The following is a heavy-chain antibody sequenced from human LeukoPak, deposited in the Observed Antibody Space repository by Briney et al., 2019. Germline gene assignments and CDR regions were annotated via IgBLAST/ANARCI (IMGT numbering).Heavy chain of an antibody. CDR2: ISGSGGST. V-gene: IGHV3-23*01. Sequence: GGSLRLSCAASGFTFSCYAMSWVRQAPGKGLEWVSGISGSGGSTYYADSVKGRFTISRDNSKNTLYLQMNSLRVEDTAVYYCAKDRGRTWVQVANWGQGTLVTVSS. CDR1: GFTFSCYA. J-gene: IGHJ4*02. CDR3: AKDRGRTWVQVAN. D-gene: IGHD2-15*01.